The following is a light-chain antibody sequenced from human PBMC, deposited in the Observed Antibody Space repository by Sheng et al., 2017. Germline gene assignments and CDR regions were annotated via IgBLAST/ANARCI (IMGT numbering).Light chain of an antibody. CDR2: GVS. J-gene: IGKJ1*01. CDR1: QSVSSGY. CDR3: QQLNSYPRT. V-gene: IGKV3D-20*01. Sequence: EIVLTQSPATLYLSPGERATLSCGTSQSVSSGYVAWYQQKPGLAPRLLIYGVSNRATGVPDRFSGSGSGTDFTLTISSLLPEDFATYYCQQLNSYPRTFGQGTKVEIK.